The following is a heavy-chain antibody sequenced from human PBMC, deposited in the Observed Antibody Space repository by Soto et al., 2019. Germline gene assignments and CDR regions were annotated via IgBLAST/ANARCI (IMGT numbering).Heavy chain of an antibody. CDR2: IYYSGST. D-gene: IGHD6-19*01. Sequence: PSETLSLTCTVSGGSISSYYWSWIRQPPGKGLKWIGYIYYSGSTNYNPSLKSRVTISVDTSKNQFSLKLTSVTAADTAVYYCARSTFGIAVAGLFDYWGQGTLVTVSS. CDR1: GGSISSYY. CDR3: ARSTFGIAVAGLFDY. J-gene: IGHJ4*02. V-gene: IGHV4-59*01.